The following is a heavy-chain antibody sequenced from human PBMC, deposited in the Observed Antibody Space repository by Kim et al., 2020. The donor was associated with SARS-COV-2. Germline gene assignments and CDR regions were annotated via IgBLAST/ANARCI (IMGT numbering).Heavy chain of an antibody. CDR3: TTDRGYCSGGTCYDNFDS. V-gene: IGHV3-15*01. Sequence: GGSLRLSCAASGFTFTNAWMNWVRQAPGKGLEWVGRIKSKTDGGTTDYAAPVKGRFIISSDDSKNTLYLQMNSLKTDDTAVYYCTTDRGYCSGGTCYDNFDSWGQGTLVTVTS. CDR2: IKSKTDGGTT. CDR1: GFTFTNAW. D-gene: IGHD2-15*01. J-gene: IGHJ4*02.